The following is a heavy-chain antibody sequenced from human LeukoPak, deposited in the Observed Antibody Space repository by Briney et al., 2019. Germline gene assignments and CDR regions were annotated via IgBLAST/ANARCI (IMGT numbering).Heavy chain of an antibody. CDR1: GGTFSSYA. D-gene: IGHD6-6*01. CDR2: IIPIFGTA. J-gene: IGHJ6*03. V-gene: IGHV1-69*05. CDR3: ARGIAARPNYYYYYMDV. Sequence: SVKVSCKASGGTFSSYAISWVRQAPGQGLEWMGGIIPIFGTANYAQKFQGRVTITTDESTSTAYMELSSLRSEDTAVYYCARGIAARPNYYYYYMDVWGKGTTVTVSS.